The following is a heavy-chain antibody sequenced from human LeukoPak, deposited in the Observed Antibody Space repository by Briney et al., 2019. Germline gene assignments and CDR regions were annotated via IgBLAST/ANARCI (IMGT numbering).Heavy chain of an antibody. J-gene: IGHJ4*02. Sequence: PGGSLRHSCAASGFTFSSYTISWVRQAPGKGLEWVSGISNSGGNTYYADSVKGRFTISRDYSKNTLYLQMNSLRAEDTAVYYCAKDRVLVVPAAIFHYWGQGTLVSVSS. D-gene: IGHD2-2*01. CDR1: GFTFSSYT. V-gene: IGHV3-23*01. CDR2: ISNSGGNT. CDR3: AKDRVLVVPAAIFHY.